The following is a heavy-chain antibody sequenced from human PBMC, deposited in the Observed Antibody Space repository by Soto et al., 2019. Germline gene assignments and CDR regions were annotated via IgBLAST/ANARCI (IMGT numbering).Heavy chain of an antibody. CDR3: SRSLHS. CDR1: GFTFSTYW. V-gene: IGHV3-7*01. J-gene: IGHJ4*02. Sequence: AGGSLRLSCAASGFTFSTYWMDWVRQTPGKGLEWVANINQDGSEKNYVDSVKGRFTISRDNAKNSLYLQMSSLTAEDSALYYCSRSLHSWGQGNLVTVSS. CDR2: INQDGSEK.